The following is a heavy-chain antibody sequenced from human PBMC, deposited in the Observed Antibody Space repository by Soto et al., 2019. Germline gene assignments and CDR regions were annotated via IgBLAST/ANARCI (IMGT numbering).Heavy chain of an antibody. D-gene: IGHD1-26*01. CDR2: ISGGGGST. CDR1: GFTFSSYA. CDR3: AKSQGPPGGGTGGYYFDY. V-gene: IGHV3-23*01. J-gene: IGHJ4*02. Sequence: GGSLRLSCAASGFTFSSYAMSWVRQAPGKGLEWVSAISGGGGSTYYADSVKGRFTISRDNSKNTLYLQMNSLRAEDTAVYYCAKSQGPPGGGTGGYYFDYWGQGTLVTVSS.